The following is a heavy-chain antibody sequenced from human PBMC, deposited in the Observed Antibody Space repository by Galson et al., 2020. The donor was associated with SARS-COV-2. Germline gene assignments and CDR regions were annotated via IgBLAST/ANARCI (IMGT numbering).Heavy chain of an antibody. J-gene: IGHJ6*02. Sequence: KISRKASGGTFSSYAISWVRQAPGQGLEWMGGIIPIFGTANYAQKFQGRVTITADESTSTAYMELSSLRSEDTAVYYCANLNDYGDYVMTQYGMDVWGQGTTVTVSS. V-gene: IGHV1-69*01. CDR1: GGTFSSYA. D-gene: IGHD4-17*01. CDR2: IIPIFGTA. CDR3: ANLNDYGDYVMTQYGMDV.